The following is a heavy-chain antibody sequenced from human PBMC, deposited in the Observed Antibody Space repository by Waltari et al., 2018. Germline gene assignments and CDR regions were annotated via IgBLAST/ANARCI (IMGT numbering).Heavy chain of an antibody. D-gene: IGHD5-18*01. J-gene: IGHJ4*02. CDR1: GFAFRVHF. CDR3: VRVESSMVTY. Sequence: QVQLVESGGALVKPGESLRLSCAASGFAFRVHFLGWIRQTPGKKLEWISHISGSGDIIWYVDSVRGRFSISRDNAMNSLYLQMNSLGVEDTAVYFCVRVESSMVTYWGQGTLVAVSS. V-gene: IGHV3-11*04. CDR2: ISGSGDII.